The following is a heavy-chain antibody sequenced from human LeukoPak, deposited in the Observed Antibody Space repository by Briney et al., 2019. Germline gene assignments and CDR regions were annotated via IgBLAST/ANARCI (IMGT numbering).Heavy chain of an antibody. CDR3: ARISSDSISYYDH. Sequence: GGSLRFSCAGAGITFSTYWMHWVRQAPGKGLVWVSRINSEGSTISYADSVKGRFTISRDNAKNTLFLQMNSLRAEDTAVYYCARISSDSISYYDHWGQGTLVTVSS. J-gene: IGHJ4*02. CDR2: INSEGSTI. CDR1: GITFSTYW. V-gene: IGHV3-74*01. D-gene: IGHD3-22*01.